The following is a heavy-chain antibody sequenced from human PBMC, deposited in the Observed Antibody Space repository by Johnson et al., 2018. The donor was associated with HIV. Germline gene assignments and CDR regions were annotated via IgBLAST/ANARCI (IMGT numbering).Heavy chain of an antibody. Sequence: QEQLVESGGGLVQPGRSLRLSCASSGFTFSSYTMHWVRQAPGKGLEWVASISNDGSNKFYADSVKGRFTISRANSRNTLDLQMSSLRPADTAVYYCVKEGTTVTTFLVYHIWGQGTRVTVSS. CDR1: GFTFSSYT. V-gene: IGHV3-30*18. CDR2: ISNDGSNK. CDR3: VKEGTTVTTFLVYHI. J-gene: IGHJ3*02. D-gene: IGHD4-17*01.